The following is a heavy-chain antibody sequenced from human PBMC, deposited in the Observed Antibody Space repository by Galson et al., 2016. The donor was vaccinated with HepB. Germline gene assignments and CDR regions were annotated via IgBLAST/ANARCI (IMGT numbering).Heavy chain of an antibody. CDR3: ARVKTTIRAESYYFDL. CDR2: IYSSGRT. D-gene: IGHD2-21*02. J-gene: IGHJ4*02. CDR1: GDSISSYY. V-gene: IGHV4-59*01. Sequence: TLSLPCSVSGDSISSYYWAWIRQPPEKGLECIGYIYSSGRTNYKPSLKGRVTMSVDSSKNQFSLTLNSVTAADTARYSCARVKTTIRAESYYFDLWGQGTVVTVSS.